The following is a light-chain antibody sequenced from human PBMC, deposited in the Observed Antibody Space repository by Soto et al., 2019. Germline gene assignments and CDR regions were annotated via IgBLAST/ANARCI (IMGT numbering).Light chain of an antibody. CDR3: QQYNNCTPFT. CDR2: AAS. V-gene: IGKV3-15*01. Sequence: EIVMTQSPATLSESPGERATLSCRASQSVSSNLAWYQQKPGQAPRHLIYAASTRATGIPARFSGSGSGTEFTLTITSMQSEDFAVSYCQQYNNCTPFTFGGGNKVEI. CDR1: QSVSSN. J-gene: IGKJ4*01.